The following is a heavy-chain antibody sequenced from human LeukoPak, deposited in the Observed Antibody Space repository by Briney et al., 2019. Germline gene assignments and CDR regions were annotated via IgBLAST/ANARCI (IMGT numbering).Heavy chain of an antibody. V-gene: IGHV4-34*01. J-gene: IGHJ4*02. CDR1: GGPLSGYS. CDR2: INDRGST. Sequence: SETLSLTCAIYGGPLSGYSWSWIRQPPGKGLEWIREINDRGSTTYNPSLQSRPSMSLDTSRNQFSLTLGSVTAADTAVYFCARSGRYQIYWGQGTLVTVSS. D-gene: IGHD3-10*01. CDR3: ARSGRYQIY.